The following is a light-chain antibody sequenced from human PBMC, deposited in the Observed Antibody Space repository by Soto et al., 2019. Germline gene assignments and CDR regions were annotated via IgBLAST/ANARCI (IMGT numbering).Light chain of an antibody. CDR1: SSDVGGYKY. CDR3: SSYRGSSTGV. V-gene: IGLV2-14*01. J-gene: IGLJ3*02. CDR2: EVS. Sequence: QSVLTQPASVSGSPGQSITISCTGTSSDVGGYKYVSWYQQHPGKAPKLMIYEVSDRPWGVSNRFSGSKSGNTASLTISGLQAEDEADYYCSSYRGSSTGVFGGGTKLTVL.